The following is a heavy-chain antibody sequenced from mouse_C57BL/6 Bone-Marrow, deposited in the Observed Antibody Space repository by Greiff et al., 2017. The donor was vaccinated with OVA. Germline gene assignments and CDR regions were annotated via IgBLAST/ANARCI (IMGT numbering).Heavy chain of an antibody. D-gene: IGHD2-3*01. Sequence: VKLVESGPGLVQPSQSLSITCTVSGFSLTSYGVHWVRQPPGKGLEWLGVIWSGGSTDYNAAFISRLSISKDNSKSQVFFKMNSLQADDTAIYYCAPHGYYLAMDYWGQGTSVTVSS. J-gene: IGHJ4*01. CDR1: GFSLTSYG. CDR2: IWSGGST. CDR3: APHGYYLAMDY. V-gene: IGHV2-4*01.